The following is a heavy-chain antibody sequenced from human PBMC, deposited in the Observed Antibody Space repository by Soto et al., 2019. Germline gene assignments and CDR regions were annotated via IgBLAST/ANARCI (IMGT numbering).Heavy chain of an antibody. J-gene: IGHJ4*02. CDR1: GFTFSDYY. CDR2: ISSSCITI. V-gene: IGHV3-11*01. D-gene: IGHD2-2*01. CDR3: ARPTSGLSSYFDY. Sequence: GGSLRLSCAASGFTFSDYYMSWIRQAPGKGLEWVSYISSSCITIYYADSVKGLFTISRDNAKNSLFLQMNSLRAEDTAVYYCARPTSGLSSYFDYWGQGTLVTVSS.